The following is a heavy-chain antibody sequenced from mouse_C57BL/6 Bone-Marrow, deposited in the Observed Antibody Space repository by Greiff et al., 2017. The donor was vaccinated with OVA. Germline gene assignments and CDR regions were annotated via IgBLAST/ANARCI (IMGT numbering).Heavy chain of an antibody. Sequence: VQLQQSGAELVKPGASVKMSCKASGYTFTSYWITWVKQRPGQGLEWIGDIYPGSGSTNYNEKFKSKATLTVDTSSSTAYMQLSSLTSEDSAVYDGARETRYNALAWFAYWGQGTLVTVSA. J-gene: IGHJ3*01. D-gene: IGHD1-1*01. CDR3: ARETRYNALAWFAY. CDR1: GYTFTSYW. V-gene: IGHV1-55*01. CDR2: IYPGSGST.